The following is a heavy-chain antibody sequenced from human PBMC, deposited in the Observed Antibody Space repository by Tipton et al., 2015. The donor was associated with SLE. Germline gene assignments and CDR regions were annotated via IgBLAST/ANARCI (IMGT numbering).Heavy chain of an antibody. J-gene: IGHJ3*02. V-gene: IGHV3-43*02. CDR1: GFTFDDYA. CDR2: ISGDGGST. Sequence: VQLVQSGGGVVQPGGSLRLSCAASGFTFDDYAMHWVRQAPGKGLEWVSLISGDGGSTYYADSVKGRFTISRDNSKNSLYLQMNSLRTEDTALYYCAKDMSVWIAVAGTGAFDIWGQGTMVTVSS. CDR3: AKDMSVWIAVAGTGAFDI. D-gene: IGHD6-19*01.